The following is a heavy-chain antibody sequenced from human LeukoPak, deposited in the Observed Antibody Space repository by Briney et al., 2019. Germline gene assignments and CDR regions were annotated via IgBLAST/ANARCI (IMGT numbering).Heavy chain of an antibody. D-gene: IGHD3-22*01. V-gene: IGHV1-18*01. J-gene: IGHJ5*02. Sequence: ASVKVSCKASGYTFTSYGIIWVRQAPGQGLEWMGWISAYNGNTNYAQKLQGRVTMTTDTSTSTAYMELRSLRSDDTAVYYCARDRTYDDYYDSRGYYNWFDPWGQGTLVTVSS. CDR2: ISAYNGNT. CDR3: ARDRTYDDYYDSRGYYNWFDP. CDR1: GYTFTSYG.